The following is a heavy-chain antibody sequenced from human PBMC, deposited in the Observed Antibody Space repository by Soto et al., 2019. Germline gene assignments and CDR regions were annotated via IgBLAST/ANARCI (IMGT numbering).Heavy chain of an antibody. CDR3: ARNGAYSSSANYMDV. CDR2: INHSGST. J-gene: IGHJ6*03. V-gene: IGHV4-34*01. CDR1: GGSFSGYY. Sequence: SETLSLTCAVYGGSFSGYYWSWIRQPPGKGLEWIGEINHSGSTNYNPSLKSRVTISVDTSKNQFSLKLSSVTAADTAVYYCARNGAYSSSANYMDVWGKGTTVTVSS. D-gene: IGHD6-6*01.